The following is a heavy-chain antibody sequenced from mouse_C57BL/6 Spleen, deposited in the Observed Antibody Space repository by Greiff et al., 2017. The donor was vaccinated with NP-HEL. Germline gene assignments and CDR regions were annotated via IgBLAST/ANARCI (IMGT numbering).Heavy chain of an antibody. D-gene: IGHD1-1*01. CDR3: ARTTVVATGNFDY. J-gene: IGHJ2*01. Sequence: VQLQQSGPELVKPGASVKMSCKASGYTFTDYNMHWVKQSHGKSLEWIGYINPNNGGTSYNQKFKGKATLTVNKSSSTAYMELRSLTSEDSAVYYCARTTVVATGNFDYWGQGTTLTVSS. CDR1: GYTFTDYN. V-gene: IGHV1-22*01. CDR2: INPNNGGT.